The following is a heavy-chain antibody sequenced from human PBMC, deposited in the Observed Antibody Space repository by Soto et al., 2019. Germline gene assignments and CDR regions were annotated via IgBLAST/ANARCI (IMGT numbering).Heavy chain of an antibody. Sequence: GGSLRLSCAASGFTFSSYAMSWVRQAPGKGLGWVSAISGSGGSTYYADSVKGRFTISRDNSKNTLYLQMNSLRAEDTAVYYCAKYIVATARGGDAFDIWGQGTMVTVSS. D-gene: IGHD5-12*01. CDR3: AKYIVATARGGDAFDI. CDR1: GFTFSSYA. V-gene: IGHV3-23*01. J-gene: IGHJ3*02. CDR2: ISGSGGST.